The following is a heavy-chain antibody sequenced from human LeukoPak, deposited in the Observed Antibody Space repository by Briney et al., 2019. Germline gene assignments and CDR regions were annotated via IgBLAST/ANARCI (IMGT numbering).Heavy chain of an antibody. J-gene: IGHJ3*02. D-gene: IGHD1-7*01. CDR1: LYTFIGYY. CDR2: INPYSGGT. CDR3: ARDRTLNSDAFDI. Sequence: AVKVSRKSSLYTFIGYYIHWVRQAPGQGLEWMGWINPYSGGTNYAQTFQGRVTMTRDTSISADYMELIALRSDDPAVYYCARDRTLNSDAFDIWGQETMVTVSS. V-gene: IGHV1-2*02.